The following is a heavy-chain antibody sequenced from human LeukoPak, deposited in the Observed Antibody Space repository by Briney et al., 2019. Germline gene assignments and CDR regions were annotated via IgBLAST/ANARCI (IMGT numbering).Heavy chain of an antibody. CDR1: GFTLSSYA. Sequence: PGGSLRLSCAASGFTLSSYAMSWVRQAPGKGLEWVSSISASGGSTNYADSVKGRFTISRDNSKNTVYLQMNSLRAEDTAVYYCAKSPTYYDFWSGHGGPNWFDPWGQGTLVTVSS. J-gene: IGHJ5*02. D-gene: IGHD3-3*01. CDR3: AKSPTYYDFWSGHGGPNWFDP. CDR2: ISASGGST. V-gene: IGHV3-23*01.